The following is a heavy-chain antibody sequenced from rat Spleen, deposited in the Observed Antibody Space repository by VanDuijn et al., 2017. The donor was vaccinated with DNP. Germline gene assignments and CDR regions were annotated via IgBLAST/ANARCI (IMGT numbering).Heavy chain of an antibody. J-gene: IGHJ2*01. V-gene: IGHV2-30*01. CDR2: IWTGGNT. Sequence: WVRQPTGKGLEWMGIIWTGGNTDYNSTLKSRLSITRDTSRSQVFLKMISLQTEDIATYYCARGNYGGYDYWGQGVMVTVSS. CDR3: ARGNYGGYDY. D-gene: IGHD1-11*01.